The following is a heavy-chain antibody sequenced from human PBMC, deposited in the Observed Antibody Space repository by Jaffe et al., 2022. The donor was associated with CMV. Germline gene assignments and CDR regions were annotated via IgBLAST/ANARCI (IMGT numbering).Heavy chain of an antibody. CDR3: ARAGGYCSGGSCATRYYYYYYMDV. CDR2: INPNSGGT. D-gene: IGHD2-15*01. CDR1: GYTFTGYY. J-gene: IGHJ6*03. Sequence: QVQLVQSGAEVKKPGASVKVSCKASGYTFTGYYMHWVRQAPGQGLEWMGWINPNSGGTNYAQKFQGWVTMTRDTSISTAYMELSRLRSDDTAVYYCARAGGYCSGGSCATRYYYYYYMDVWGKGTTVTVSS. V-gene: IGHV1-2*04.